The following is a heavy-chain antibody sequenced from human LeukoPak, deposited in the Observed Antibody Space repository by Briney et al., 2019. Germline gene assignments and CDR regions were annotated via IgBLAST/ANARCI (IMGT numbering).Heavy chain of an antibody. D-gene: IGHD2-21*01. CDR1: GYTFTSYY. Sequence: ASVTVSCKASGYTFTSYYMHWVRQAPGQGLEWMGIINPSGGSTSYAQKFQGRVTMTRDTSTSTVYMGLSSLRSEDTAVYYCARSNEVLWPVDYWGQGTLVTVSS. CDR3: ARSNEVLWPVDY. V-gene: IGHV1-46*01. CDR2: INPSGGST. J-gene: IGHJ4*02.